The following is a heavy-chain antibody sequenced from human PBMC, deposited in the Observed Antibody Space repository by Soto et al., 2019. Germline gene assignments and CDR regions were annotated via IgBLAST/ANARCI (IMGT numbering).Heavy chain of an antibody. Sequence: YWGWIRQPPGKGLEWIGYILYSGTTNYNPSLESRLTISVDTSKNQFSLKLTSVTAADTAVYYCARNGALDYWGRGTLVTVSS. J-gene: IGHJ4*02. V-gene: IGHV4-30-4*01. CDR2: ILYSGTT. CDR1: Y. D-gene: IGHD2-8*01. CDR3: ARNGALDY.